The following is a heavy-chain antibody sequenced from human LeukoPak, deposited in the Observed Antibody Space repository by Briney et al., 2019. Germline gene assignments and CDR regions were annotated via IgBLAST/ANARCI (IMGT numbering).Heavy chain of an antibody. J-gene: IGHJ3*02. V-gene: IGHV3-23*01. Sequence: GGSLRLSCAASGFTFSSYAMSWVRQAPGKGLEWVSAISGSGGSTYHADSVKGRFTISRDNSKNTLYLQMNSLRAEDTAVYYCAKDSGYDSDAFDIWGQGTMVTVSS. CDR1: GFTFSSYA. CDR3: AKDSGYDSDAFDI. D-gene: IGHD5-12*01. CDR2: ISGSGGST.